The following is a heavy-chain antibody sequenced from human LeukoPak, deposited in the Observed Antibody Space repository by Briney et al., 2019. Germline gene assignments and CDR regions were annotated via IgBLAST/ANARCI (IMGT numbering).Heavy chain of an antibody. CDR2: ISGSGGST. V-gene: IGHV3-23*01. CDR1: GFTFSSYG. D-gene: IGHD3-10*01. Sequence: GGSLRLSCAASGFTFSSYGMSWVRQAPGKGLEWVSAISGSGGSTYYADSVKGRFTISRDNSKNTLYLQMNSLRAEDTAVYYCAKAPIPSRSGLWFGESDSYWYFDLWGRGTLVTVSS. CDR3: AKAPIPSRSGLWFGESDSYWYFDL. J-gene: IGHJ2*01.